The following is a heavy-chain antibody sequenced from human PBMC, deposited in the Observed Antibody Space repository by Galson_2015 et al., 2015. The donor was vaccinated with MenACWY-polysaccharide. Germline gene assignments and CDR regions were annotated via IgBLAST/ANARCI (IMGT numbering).Heavy chain of an antibody. J-gene: IGHJ5*02. V-gene: IGHV3-74*01. Sequence: SLRLSCAASGFSFSIYWMHWVRHAPGKGLVWVSRINADGSATGYADSVRGRFTISRDNSKNTLYLEMNSLRAEDTAVHYCTKAGAKYCSGSSCYFNWFDPWGQGTLVTVSS. D-gene: IGHD2-15*01. CDR3: TKAGAKYCSGSSCYFNWFDP. CDR1: GFSFSIYW. CDR2: INADGSAT.